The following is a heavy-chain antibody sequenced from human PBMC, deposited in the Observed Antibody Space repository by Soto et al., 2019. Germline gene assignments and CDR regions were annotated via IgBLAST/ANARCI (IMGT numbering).Heavy chain of an antibody. J-gene: IGHJ1*01. CDR3: AKDIGYCSGGSCYSGFQH. CDR1: GFTLDDYA. D-gene: IGHD2-15*01. CDR2: ISWNSGSI. Sequence: GGSLRLSCAASGFTLDDYAMHWVRQAPGKGLEWVSGISWNSGSIGYADSVKGRFTISRDNAKNSLYLQMNSLRAEDTALYYCAKDIGYCSGGSCYSGFQHWGQGTLVTVSS. V-gene: IGHV3-9*01.